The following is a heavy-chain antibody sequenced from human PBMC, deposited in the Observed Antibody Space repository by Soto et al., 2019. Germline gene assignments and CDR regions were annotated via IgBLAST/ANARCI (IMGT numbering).Heavy chain of an antibody. J-gene: IGHJ4*02. D-gene: IGHD5-18*01. V-gene: IGHV4-59*01. Sequence: SETLSLTCTVSCGSFGSNYWSWIRQPSGKGLEWIGYISDSGSTNYNPSLKSRVTISEDMSKNQFSLTLTSVTAADTAIYDCARNFVNGYGYDIDYFAFWGKRTLVTGSA. CDR2: ISDSGST. CDR3: ARNFVNGYGYDIDYFAF. CDR1: CGSFGSNY.